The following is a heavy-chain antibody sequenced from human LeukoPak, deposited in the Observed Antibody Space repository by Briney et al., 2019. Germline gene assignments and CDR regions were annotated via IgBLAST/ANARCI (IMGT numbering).Heavy chain of an antibody. Sequence: ASVKVSCKASGYTFTSYGISWVRQAPGQGPEWMGWISAYSTYNGNTNYAQKFQGRVTMTTDTSTSTAYMELRSLRSDDTAVYYCARSLGSGYYDSSGYYGIDYWGQGALVTVSS. CDR3: ARSLGSGYYDSSGYYGIDY. CDR1: GYTFTSYG. V-gene: IGHV1-18*01. J-gene: IGHJ4*02. D-gene: IGHD3-22*01. CDR2: ISAYSTYNGNT.